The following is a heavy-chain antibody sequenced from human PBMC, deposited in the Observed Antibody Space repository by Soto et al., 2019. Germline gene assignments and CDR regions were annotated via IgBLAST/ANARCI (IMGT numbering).Heavy chain of an antibody. CDR2: IKQDGSEK. CDR1: GFTFSSYW. CDR3: AKGVYYDFWSGYSASDC. J-gene: IGHJ4*02. Sequence: GSLRLSCAASGFTFSSYWMSWVRQAPGKGLEWVANIKQDGSEKYYVDSVKGRFTISRDNAKNSLYLQMNSLRAEDTAVYYCAKGVYYDFWSGYSASDCWGQGTLVTVSS. D-gene: IGHD3-3*01. V-gene: IGHV3-7*01.